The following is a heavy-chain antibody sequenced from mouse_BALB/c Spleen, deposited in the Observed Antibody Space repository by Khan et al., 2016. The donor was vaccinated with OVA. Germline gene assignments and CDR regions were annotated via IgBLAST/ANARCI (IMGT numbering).Heavy chain of an antibody. Sequence: QVQLKESGAELVRPGVSVKISCKGSGYTFTDFTMHWVKQSHAKSLEWIGVISTYYGDVTYNQKFKGKATRTVDKSSSTAYMELARLTIGDCAICDGTRGGGGNRLAYWGQGTLVTVSA. CDR2: ISTYYGDV. V-gene: IGHV1S137*01. J-gene: IGHJ3*01. CDR1: GYTFTDFT. CDR3: TRGGGGNRLAY.